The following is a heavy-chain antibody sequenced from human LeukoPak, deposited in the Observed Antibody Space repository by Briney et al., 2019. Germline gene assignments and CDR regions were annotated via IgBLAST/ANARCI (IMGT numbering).Heavy chain of an antibody. Sequence: GASVKVSCKASGYTFTSYGISWVRQAPGQGLEWMGWISAYNGNTNYAQKLQGRVTMTTDTSTSTAYMELRSLRSDDTAVYYCARESKGFVVVPAAYDYWGQGTLVTVSS. CDR2: ISAYNGNT. V-gene: IGHV1-18*01. CDR1: GYTFTSYG. CDR3: ARESKGFVVVPAAYDY. J-gene: IGHJ4*02. D-gene: IGHD2-2*01.